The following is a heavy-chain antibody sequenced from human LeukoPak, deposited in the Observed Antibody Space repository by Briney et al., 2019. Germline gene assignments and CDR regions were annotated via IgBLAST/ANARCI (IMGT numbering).Heavy chain of an antibody. Sequence: TGGSLRLSCAASGFTFRSYGMHWVRQAPGKGLEWVAGISTAGITTYYADSVKGRFTISRDNSENTLHLQMSSVRAEDTAVYYCAKDVRALTVGCFDYWGQGTPVTVSS. CDR2: ISTAGITT. CDR1: GFTFRSYG. J-gene: IGHJ4*01. CDR3: AKDVRALTVGCFDY. D-gene: IGHD1-26*01. V-gene: IGHV3-23*01.